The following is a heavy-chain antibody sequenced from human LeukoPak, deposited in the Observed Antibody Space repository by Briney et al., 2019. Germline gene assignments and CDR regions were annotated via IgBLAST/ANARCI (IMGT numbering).Heavy chain of an antibody. Sequence: GGSLRLSCAASGFTITDYYVSWIRQAPGKGLAWVSYITNSGTTIYYADSVKGRFTISRDNTKNSLYLQMNSPRAEDTAVYYCARDVEYFGPGSSYYGGVLDYWGQGILVTVSS. J-gene: IGHJ4*02. CDR1: GFTITDYY. V-gene: IGHV3-11*04. CDR2: ITNSGTTI. CDR3: ARDVEYFGPGSSYYGGVLDY. D-gene: IGHD3-10*01.